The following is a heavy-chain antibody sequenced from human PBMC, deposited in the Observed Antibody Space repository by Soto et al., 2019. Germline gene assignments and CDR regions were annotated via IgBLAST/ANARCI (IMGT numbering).Heavy chain of an antibody. Sequence: QVQLVESGGGVVQPGRSLRLSCAASGFTFSSYAMHWVRQAPGKGLEWVAVISYDGSNKYYADSVKGRFTISRDNSKNTLYLQMDSLRAEDTAVYYCARGDFWSGYANYYYYCMDVWGQGTTVTVSS. CDR1: GFTFSSYA. V-gene: IGHV3-30-3*01. J-gene: IGHJ6*02. D-gene: IGHD3-3*01. CDR2: ISYDGSNK. CDR3: ARGDFWSGYANYYYYCMDV.